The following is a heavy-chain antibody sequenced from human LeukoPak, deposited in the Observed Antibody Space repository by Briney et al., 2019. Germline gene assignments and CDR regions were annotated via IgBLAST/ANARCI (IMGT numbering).Heavy chain of an antibody. D-gene: IGHD2-15*01. CDR3: ARDGSGGTYYYYYMDV. V-gene: IGHV1-69*13. J-gene: IGHJ6*03. CDR2: IIPIFGTA. Sequence: SVRVSCKASGGTFSSYAISWVRQAPGQGLEWMGGIIPIFGTANYAQKFQGRVTITADESTSTAYMELSSLRSEDTAVYYCARDGSGGTYYYYYMDVWGKGTTVTISS. CDR1: GGTFSSYA.